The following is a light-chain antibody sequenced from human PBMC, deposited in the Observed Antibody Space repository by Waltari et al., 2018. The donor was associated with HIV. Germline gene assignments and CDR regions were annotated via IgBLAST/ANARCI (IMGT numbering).Light chain of an antibody. CDR2: DEK. CDR3: GTWDSSLSAVV. J-gene: IGLJ1*01. V-gene: IGLV1-51*01. CDR1: SSNIGNNY. Sequence: QSVLTQPPSVSAPPGQKVTISCSGSSSNIGNNYVSWYQPLPGTPPKLLLYDEKERPPGIPYRFPGSKSGTSATLGITGLQTGDEADYYCGTWDSSLSAVVFGTVTKVTVL.